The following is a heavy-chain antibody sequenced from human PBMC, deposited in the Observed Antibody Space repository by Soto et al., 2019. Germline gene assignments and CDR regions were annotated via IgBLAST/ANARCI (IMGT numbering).Heavy chain of an antibody. CDR3: AKDKDLFSSSHESYYYGMDV. J-gene: IGHJ6*02. Sequence: PGGSLRLSCAASGFTFSSYAMSWVRQAPGKGLEWVSAISGSGGSTYYADSVKGRFTISRDNSKNTLYLQMNSLRAEDTAVYYCAKDKDLFSSSHESYYYGMDVWGQGTTVTVSS. CDR2: ISGSGGST. CDR1: GFTFSSYA. V-gene: IGHV3-23*01. D-gene: IGHD6-6*01.